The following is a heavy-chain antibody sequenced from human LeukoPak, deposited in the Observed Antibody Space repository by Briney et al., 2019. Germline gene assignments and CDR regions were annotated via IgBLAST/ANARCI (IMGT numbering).Heavy chain of an antibody. CDR2: ISSSGTTL. CDR1: GFTFSDYY. D-gene: IGHD2-2*01. V-gene: IGHV3-11*01. CDR3: ARDIFCSSTSCHYYYYMDV. Sequence: PGGSLRLSCAASGFTFSDYYMSWIRQAPGKGLEWISYISSSGTTLYYADSMKGRFTISRDNAKNSLYLQMNSLRAEDTAVYYCARDIFCSSTSCHYYYYMDVWGKGTTVTVSS. J-gene: IGHJ6*03.